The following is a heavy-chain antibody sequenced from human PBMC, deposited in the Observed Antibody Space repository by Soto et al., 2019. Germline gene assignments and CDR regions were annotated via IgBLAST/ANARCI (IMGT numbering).Heavy chain of an antibody. V-gene: IGHV3-73*01. CDR1: GFTFSGSA. Sequence: GESLKISCAASGFTFSGSAMHWVRQASGKGLEWVGRIRSKAKGYSTAYTASVKGRFTISRDDSKNTAYLQMNSLKSEDTAVYYCTTPANPGDNVLFNDYWGPGTLVTVSS. J-gene: IGHJ4*02. CDR3: TTPANPGDNVLFNDY. D-gene: IGHD2-8*01. CDR2: IRSKAKGYST.